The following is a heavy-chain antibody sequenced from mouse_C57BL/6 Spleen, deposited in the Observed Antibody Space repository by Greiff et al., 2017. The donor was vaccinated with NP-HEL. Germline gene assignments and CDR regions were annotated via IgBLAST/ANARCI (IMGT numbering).Heavy chain of an antibody. Sequence: QVQLQQPGAELVRPGSSVKLSCKASGYTFTSYWMHWVKQRPIQGLEWIGNIDPSDSETHYNQKFKDKATLTVDKSSSTAYMQLSSLTSEDSAVYYCARRKDYYYGSSHLYFDVWGTGTTVTVSS. D-gene: IGHD1-1*01. J-gene: IGHJ1*03. CDR1: GYTFTSYW. CDR2: IDPSDSET. CDR3: ARRKDYYYGSSHLYFDV. V-gene: IGHV1-52*01.